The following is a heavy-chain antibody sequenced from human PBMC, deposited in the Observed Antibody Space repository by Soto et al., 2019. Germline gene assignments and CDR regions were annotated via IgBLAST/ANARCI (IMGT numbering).Heavy chain of an antibody. D-gene: IGHD6-19*01. Sequence: QVQLVQSGAEVKKPGSSVKVSCKASGGTFSSYTISWVRQAPGQGLEWMGRIIPILGIANYAQKFQGRVTITADKSTSTDYMELSSLRSEDTAVYYCARGRVACTSNWFDPWGQGTMVTVSS. V-gene: IGHV1-69*02. CDR2: IIPILGIA. CDR1: GGTFSSYT. J-gene: IGHJ5*02. CDR3: ARGRVACTSNWFDP.